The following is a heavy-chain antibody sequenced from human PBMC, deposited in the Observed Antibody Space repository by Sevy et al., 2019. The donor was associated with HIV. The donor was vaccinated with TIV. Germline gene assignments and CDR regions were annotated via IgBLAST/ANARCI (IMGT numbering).Heavy chain of an antibody. CDR1: GFTFSSYG. CDR2: ISYDGSNK. D-gene: IGHD5-18*01. CDR3: AKEYTAMDPNDYYYYGMDV. J-gene: IGHJ6*02. V-gene: IGHV3-30*18. Sequence: GGSLGLSCAASGFTFSSYGMHWVRQAPGKGLEWVAVISYDGSNKYYADSVKGRFTISRDNSKNTLYLQMNSLRAEDTAVYYCAKEYTAMDPNDYYYYGMDVWGQGTTVTVSS.